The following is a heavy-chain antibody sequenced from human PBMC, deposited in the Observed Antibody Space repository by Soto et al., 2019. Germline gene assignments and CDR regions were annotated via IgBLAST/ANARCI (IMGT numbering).Heavy chain of an antibody. D-gene: IGHD2-15*01. V-gene: IGHV1-2*02. CDR1: GYTFTDHY. CDR3: ARWGTEYCSGGSCSPHDSTYGMDG. J-gene: IGHJ6*04. Sequence: ASVKVSCKSSGYTFTDHYIHWVRQAPGPGLEWMGWINPKSGGTNYAQKFQGRVTMTRDTSISTAYLDLSGLSSNDTTMYFCARWGTEYCSGGSCSPHDSTYGMDGWGKGTTVTVSS. CDR2: INPKSGGT.